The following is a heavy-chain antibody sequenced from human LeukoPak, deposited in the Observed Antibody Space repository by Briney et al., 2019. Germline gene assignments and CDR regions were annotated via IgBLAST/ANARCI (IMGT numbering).Heavy chain of an antibody. J-gene: IGHJ3*02. CDR2: IYYSGST. D-gene: IGHD3-3*01. CDR1: GGSISSSSYY. V-gene: IGHV4-39*01. CDR3: ARTYYDFWSGYYDWARVRGAFDI. Sequence: PSETLSLTCTVSGGSISSSSYYWGWIRQPPGKGLEWIGSIYYSGSTYYNPSLKSRVTISVDTSKNQSSLKLSSVTAADTAVYYCARTYYDFWSGYYDWARVRGAFDIWGQGTMVTVSS.